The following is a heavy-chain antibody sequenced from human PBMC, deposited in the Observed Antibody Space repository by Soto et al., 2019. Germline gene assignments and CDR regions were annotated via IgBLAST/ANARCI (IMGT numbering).Heavy chain of an antibody. D-gene: IGHD5-18*01. CDR2: INPSDRTT. J-gene: IGHJ6*02. CDR1: GYTFTRYL. CDR3: AVVDTALIKGDDTGMDV. V-gene: IGHV1-46*03. Sequence: QVQLVQSGAEVKEPGASVKLSCKASGYTFTRYLLHWVRQAPGQGLEWVGIINPSDRTTSYAQKFQGRVNMNRDTSTRTVQMELSSLRSEDTAVYYCAVVDTALIKGDDTGMDVWGQGTTVTVSS.